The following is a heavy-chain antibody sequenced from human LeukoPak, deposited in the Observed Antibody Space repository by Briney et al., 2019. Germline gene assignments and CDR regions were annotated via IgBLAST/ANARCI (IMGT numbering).Heavy chain of an antibody. CDR2: LNPGNGDT. CDR1: GYTFTNYA. V-gene: IGHV1-3*01. D-gene: IGHD2-15*01. Sequence: ASVKVSCKGSGYTFTNYAAHWVRQAPGQRLEWLGWLNPGNGDTKYSRNFQGRVTVTSDTSAATAYVELNSLTSEDTAVYYCARERWHCRANCYSVYYYALDVWGQGTTVTVSS. CDR3: ARERWHCRANCYSVYYYALDV. J-gene: IGHJ6*02.